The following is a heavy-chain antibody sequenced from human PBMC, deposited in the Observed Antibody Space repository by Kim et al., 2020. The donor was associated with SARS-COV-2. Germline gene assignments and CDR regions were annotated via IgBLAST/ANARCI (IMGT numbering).Heavy chain of an antibody. Sequence: ASVKVSCKASGYTFTSYAMHWVRQAPGQRLEWMGWINAGNGNTKYSQKFQGRVTITRDTSASTAYMELSSMRSEDTAVYYCARGPNLERSSGFDPWGQGTLVTVSS. V-gene: IGHV1-3*01. J-gene: IGHJ5*02. CDR3: ARGPNLERSSGFDP. CDR2: INAGNGNT. CDR1: GYTFTSYA. D-gene: IGHD1-1*01.